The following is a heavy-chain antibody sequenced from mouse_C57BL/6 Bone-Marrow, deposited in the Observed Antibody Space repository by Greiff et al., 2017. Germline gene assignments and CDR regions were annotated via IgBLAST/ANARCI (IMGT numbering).Heavy chain of an antibody. J-gene: IGHJ3*01. V-gene: IGHV1-62-2*01. Sequence: VQLQQSGAELVKPGASVKLSCKASGYTFTEYTIHWVKQRSGQGLEWIGWFYPGSGSIKYNEKFKDKATLTADKSSSPVYMELSRLTSEDSAVYFCARHEGRNYYGSRAWLAYWGQGTLVTVSA. CDR2: FYPGSGSI. CDR3: ARHEGRNYYGSRAWLAY. D-gene: IGHD1-1*01. CDR1: GYTFTEYT.